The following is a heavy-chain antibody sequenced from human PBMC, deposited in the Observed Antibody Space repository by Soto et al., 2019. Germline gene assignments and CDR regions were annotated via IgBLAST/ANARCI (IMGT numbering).Heavy chain of an antibody. V-gene: IGHV3-21*01. Sequence: PGGSLRLSCAASGFTFSSYGMHWVRQAPGKGLEWVSFICISISYIYYADSVKGRFTISIDNAKNSLYLQMSSLRADDTALYYCARDTAMVLYDYWGQGTLVTVSS. CDR3: ARDTAMVLYDY. CDR1: GFTFSSYG. J-gene: IGHJ4*02. D-gene: IGHD5-18*01. CDR2: ICISISYI.